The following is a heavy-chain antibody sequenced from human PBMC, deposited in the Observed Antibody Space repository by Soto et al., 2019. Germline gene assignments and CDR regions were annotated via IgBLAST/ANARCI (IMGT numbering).Heavy chain of an antibody. CDR3: AKDGGDSSGYYFDY. CDR1: GFTFDDYA. V-gene: IGHV3-9*01. CDR2: ISWNSGSI. J-gene: IGHJ4*02. D-gene: IGHD3-22*01. Sequence: GGSLTLSCAASGFTFDDYAMHWVRQAPGKGLEWVSGISWNSGSIGYADSVKGRFTISRDNAKNSLYLQMNSLRAEDTALYYCAKDGGDSSGYYFDYWGQGTLVTVSS.